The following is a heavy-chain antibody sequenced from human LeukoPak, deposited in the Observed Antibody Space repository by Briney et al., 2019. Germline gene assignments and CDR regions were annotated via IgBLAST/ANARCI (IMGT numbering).Heavy chain of an antibody. Sequence: NPSETLSLTCTVSGDSVNNNHHYWAWIRQPPGKGLEWVGSLYYTGTTYYNPSLGSRVTMSVDSCNNQFSMKLTYVTAAETAIYYCARNSHVYWNFDLWGRGTLVSVSS. CDR3: ARNSHVYWNFDL. V-gene: IGHV4-39*01. J-gene: IGHJ2*01. CDR1: GDSVNNNHHY. D-gene: IGHD2/OR15-2a*01. CDR2: LYYTGTT.